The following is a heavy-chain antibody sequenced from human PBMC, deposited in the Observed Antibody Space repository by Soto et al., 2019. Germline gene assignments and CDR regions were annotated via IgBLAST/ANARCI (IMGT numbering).Heavy chain of an antibody. CDR3: ARASDYSNEFDY. V-gene: IGHV4-30-4*01. CDR1: GGSISSGDYY. D-gene: IGHD4-4*01. CDR2: IYYSGST. Sequence: SETLSLTCTVSGGSISSGDYYWSWIRQPPGKGLEWIGYIYYSGSTYYNPSLKSRVTISVDTSKNQFSLKLSSVTAADTAVYYCARASDYSNEFDYWGQGTLVTVSS. J-gene: IGHJ4*02.